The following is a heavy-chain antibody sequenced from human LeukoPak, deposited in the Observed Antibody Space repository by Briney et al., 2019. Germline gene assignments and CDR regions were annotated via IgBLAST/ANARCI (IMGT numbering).Heavy chain of an antibody. J-gene: IGHJ4*02. D-gene: IGHD3-16*02. Sequence: GGSLRLSCAASGFTFSSYSMNWVRQAPGKGLEWVSSISSSSSYIYYADSVKGRFTISRDNAKNSLYLQMNSLRAEDTAVYYCARDQGDYVWGSYRYPYYFDYWGQGTLVTVSS. CDR3: ARDQGDYVWGSYRYPYYFDY. V-gene: IGHV3-21*01. CDR1: GFTFSSYS. CDR2: ISSSSSYI.